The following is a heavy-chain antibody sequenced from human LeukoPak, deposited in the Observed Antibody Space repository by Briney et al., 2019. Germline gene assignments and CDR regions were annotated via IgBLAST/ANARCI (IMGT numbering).Heavy chain of an antibody. CDR3: ARDHPYNWTYFDY. Sequence: TLSLTCSVSGGSISSYYWSWIRQPPGKGLEWIGYIYYSGRTNYNPSLKSRVTISVDTSKNQFSLKLSSVTAADTAVYYCARDHPYNWTYFDYWGQGTLVTVSS. J-gene: IGHJ4*02. V-gene: IGHV4-59*01. CDR1: GGSISSYY. D-gene: IGHD1-20*01. CDR2: IYYSGRT.